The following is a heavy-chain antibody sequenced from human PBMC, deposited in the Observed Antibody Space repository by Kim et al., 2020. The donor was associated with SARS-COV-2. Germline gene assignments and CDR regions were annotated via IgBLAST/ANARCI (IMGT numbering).Heavy chain of an antibody. J-gene: IGHJ4*02. D-gene: IGHD3-10*01. CDR1: GYTFTKYA. Sequence: ASVKVSCKTSGYTFTKYAIHWVRQAPGQSLEWIGWINADNGNTKYSQKVQGRVTVTRDTSASTAYMELSSLRSEDTAVYYCARDQWYGSGNFLLYYFDHWGQGTLVTVSS. CDR3: ARDQWYGSGNFLLYYFDH. V-gene: IGHV1-3*01. CDR2: INADNGNT.